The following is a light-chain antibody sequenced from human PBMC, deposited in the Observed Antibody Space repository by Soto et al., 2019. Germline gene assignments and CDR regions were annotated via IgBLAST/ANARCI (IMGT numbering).Light chain of an antibody. CDR3: SSYAGSNHLV. CDR2: EVT. J-gene: IGLJ2*01. CDR1: SSDVGGYKY. V-gene: IGLV2-8*01. Sequence: QSVLTQPPSAYGSPGQSVTISCTGTSSDVGGYKYVSWYQHHPGKAPKFMIYEVTKRPSGVPDRFSGSKSGNTASLTVSGLQAEDEADYYCSSYAGSNHLVFGGGTKLTVL.